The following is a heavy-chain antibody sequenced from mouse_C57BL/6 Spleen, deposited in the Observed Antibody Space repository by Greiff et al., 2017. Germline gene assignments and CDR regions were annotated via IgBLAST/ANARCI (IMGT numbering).Heavy chain of an antibody. Sequence: EVQLVESGGGLVKPGGSLKLSCAASGFTFSDYGMHWVRQAPEKGLEWVAYISSGSSTIYYADTVKGRFTISRDNAKNTLFLQMTSLRSEDTAMXYCARRHYGSSYDFDYWGQGTTLTVSS. V-gene: IGHV5-17*01. D-gene: IGHD1-1*01. CDR1: GFTFSDYG. CDR2: ISSGSSTI. CDR3: ARRHYGSSYDFDY. J-gene: IGHJ2*01.